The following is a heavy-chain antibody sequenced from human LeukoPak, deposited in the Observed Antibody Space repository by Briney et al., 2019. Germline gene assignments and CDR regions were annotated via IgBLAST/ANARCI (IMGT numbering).Heavy chain of an antibody. CDR1: GFTFSSNY. D-gene: IGHD1-1*01. Sequence: GGSXXLSCAASGFTFSSNYMSWVRQAPGKGLEWVSVIYSGGSTYYADSVKGRFTISRDNSKNTLYLQMNSLRAEDTAVYYCARDPGSVFDYWGQGTLVTVSS. CDR2: IYSGGST. J-gene: IGHJ4*02. V-gene: IGHV3-53*01. CDR3: ARDPGSVFDY.